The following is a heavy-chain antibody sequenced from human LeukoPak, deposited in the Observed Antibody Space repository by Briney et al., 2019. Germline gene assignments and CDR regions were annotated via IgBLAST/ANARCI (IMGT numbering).Heavy chain of an antibody. D-gene: IGHD3-3*01. CDR2: IYTSGST. CDR3: ARHIHDFWSGYFMDV. CDR1: GGSISSYY. V-gene: IGHV4-4*09. J-gene: IGHJ6*04. Sequence: SETLSLTCTVSGGSISSYYWSWIRQPPGKGLEWIGYIYTSGSTNYNPSLKSRVTISVDTSKNQLSLKLSSVTAADTAVYYCARHIHDFWSGYFMDVWGKGTTVTVSS.